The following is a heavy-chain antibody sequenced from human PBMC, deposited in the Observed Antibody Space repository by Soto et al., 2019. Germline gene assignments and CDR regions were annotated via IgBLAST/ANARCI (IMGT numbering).Heavy chain of an antibody. D-gene: IGHD2-2*01. CDR1: GGTFSSYA. CDR2: IIPIFGTA. J-gene: IGHJ6*02. V-gene: IGHV1-69*13. Sequence: SVKVSCKASGGTFSSYAISWVRQAPGQGLEWMGGIIPIFGTANYAQKFQGRVTITADESTSTAYMELSSLRSEDTAVYYCARGTVPRRDYYYDYGMDVWGQGTTVTVSS. CDR3: ARGTVPRRDYYYDYGMDV.